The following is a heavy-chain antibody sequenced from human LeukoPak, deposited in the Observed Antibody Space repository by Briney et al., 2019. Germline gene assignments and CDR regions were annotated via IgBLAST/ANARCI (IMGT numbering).Heavy chain of an antibody. V-gene: IGHV5-51*01. CDR1: GYSFTSYW. J-gene: IGHJ4*02. D-gene: IGHD3-3*01. CDR2: IYPGDSDT. CDR3: ARSPYYDFWSGYRPYYFDY. Sequence: GESLKISCKGSGYSFTSYWIGWVRQVPGKGLEWMGIIYPGDSDTRYSPSFQGQVTISADKSISTAYLQWSSLKASDTAMYYCARSPYYDFWSGYRPYYFDYWGQGTLVTVSS.